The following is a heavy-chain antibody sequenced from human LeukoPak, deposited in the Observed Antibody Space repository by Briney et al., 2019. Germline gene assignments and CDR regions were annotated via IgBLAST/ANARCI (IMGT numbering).Heavy chain of an antibody. CDR3: AKDFNLLVPAAMDY. V-gene: IGHV3-23*01. Sequence: GGSLRLSCAATGFTFSIYAMSWVRQAPGKGLEWVSAISGSGGSTYYADSVKGRFTISRDNSKNTLYLQMNSLRAEDTAVYHCAKDFNLLVPAAMDYWGQGTLVTVSS. D-gene: IGHD2-2*01. CDR1: GFTFSIYA. J-gene: IGHJ4*02. CDR2: ISGSGGST.